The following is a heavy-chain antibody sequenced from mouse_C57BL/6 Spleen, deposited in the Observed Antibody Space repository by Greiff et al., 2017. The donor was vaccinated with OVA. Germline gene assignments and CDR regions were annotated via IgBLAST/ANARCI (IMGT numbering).Heavy chain of an antibody. J-gene: IGHJ4*01. CDR2: INPGSGGT. D-gene: IGHD2-3*01. Sequence: QVQLQQSGAELVRPGTSVKVSCKASGYAFTNYLIEWVKQRPGQGLEWIGVINPGSGGTNYNEKFKGKATLTADKSSSTAYMQLSSLTSEDSAVYFCARSDDGYYGEGVDYWGQGTTVTVSS. V-gene: IGHV1-54*01. CDR3: ARSDDGYYGEGVDY. CDR1: GYAFTNYL.